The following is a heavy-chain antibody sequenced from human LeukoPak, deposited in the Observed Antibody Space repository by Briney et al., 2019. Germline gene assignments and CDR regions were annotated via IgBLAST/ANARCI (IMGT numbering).Heavy chain of an antibody. V-gene: IGHV3-23*01. CDR3: ARATYYYDSSGYQDY. CDR2: ISGSGGST. CDR1: GFTFSSYA. Sequence: GGSLRLSCAASGFTFSSYAMSWVRQAPGKGLEWVSAISGSGGSTYYADSVKGRFTISRDNSKNTLYLQMNSLRAEDTAMYYCARATYYYDSSGYQDYWGQGTLVTVSS. J-gene: IGHJ4*02. D-gene: IGHD3-22*01.